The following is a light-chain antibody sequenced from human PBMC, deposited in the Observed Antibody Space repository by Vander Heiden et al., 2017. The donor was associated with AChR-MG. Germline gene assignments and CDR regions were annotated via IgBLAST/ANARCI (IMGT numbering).Light chain of an antibody. Sequence: QSALTQPHSVSGSPGQSVAISCTGTSSDVGAYNYVSWYQLHPGKAPKLMIYDASKRPSGVPDRFSGSKSGNTASLTISGLQAEDEADYYCCSYAGNYAYVFGTGTKVTVL. CDR3: CSYAGNYAYV. J-gene: IGLJ1*01. V-gene: IGLV2-11*01. CDR1: SSDVGAYNY. CDR2: DAS.